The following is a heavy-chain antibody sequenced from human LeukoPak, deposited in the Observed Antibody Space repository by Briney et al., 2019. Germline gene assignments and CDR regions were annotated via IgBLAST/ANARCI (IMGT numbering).Heavy chain of an antibody. J-gene: IGHJ3*02. CDR3: ASVYGSGSYEVAFDI. Sequence: SETLSLTCTVSGGSVSSGRYYWSWIRQPPGKGLEWIGYISYSGSTNYKPSLNSRVSILVDTSKNQFSLELNSVTAADTAVYYCASVYGSGSYEVAFDIWGQGTMVTVSS. CDR2: ISYSGST. V-gene: IGHV4-61*01. CDR1: GGSVSSGRYY. D-gene: IGHD3-10*01.